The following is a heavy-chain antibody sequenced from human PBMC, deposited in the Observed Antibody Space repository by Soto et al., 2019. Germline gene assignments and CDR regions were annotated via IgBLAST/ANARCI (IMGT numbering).Heavy chain of an antibody. CDR3: TMSYYDSTGFAVDP. CDR1: GASVSDGY. V-gene: IGHV4-59*02. J-gene: IGHJ5*02. Sequence: QIQLQESGPGLVKPSETLSLTCTVSGASVSDGYWSWIRQPPGKGLGWIGFMYFGGSFNYNPSLSSRVTPSVEPSKNQFSMKVTSVTASDTAVYYWTMSYYDSTGFAVDPWGQGTLVTVSS. CDR2: MYFGGSF. D-gene: IGHD3-22*01.